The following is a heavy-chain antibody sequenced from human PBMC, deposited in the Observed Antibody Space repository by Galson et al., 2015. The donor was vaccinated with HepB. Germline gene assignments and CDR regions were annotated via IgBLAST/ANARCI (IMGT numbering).Heavy chain of an antibody. D-gene: IGHD3-10*01. V-gene: IGHV2-5*02. CDR2: IYWDDDK. J-gene: IGHJ4*02. Sequence: PALVKPTQTLTLTCTFSGFSLRSSGVGVGWIRQPPGKALEFLALIYWDDDKQYSPSLKTRLTITKDTSKNQVVLTMTNIGPMDTATYFCAHRHYYNGRWAWGDFDYWGQGTLVTVSS. CDR3: AHRHYYNGRWAWGDFDY. CDR1: GFSLRSSGVG.